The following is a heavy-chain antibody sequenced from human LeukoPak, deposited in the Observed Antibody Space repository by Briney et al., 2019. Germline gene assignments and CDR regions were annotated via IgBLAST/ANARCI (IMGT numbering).Heavy chain of an antibody. V-gene: IGHV1-24*01. CDR2: FDPEDGET. Sequence: ASVKVSCKVSGYTLTELSMHWVRQAPGKGLEWMGGFDPEDGETIYAQKFQGRVTMTEDTSTDTAYMELSSLRSDDTAVYYCVRDIVMLPDARGYDHWGQGTLVTVSS. CDR1: GYTLTELS. J-gene: IGHJ4*02. D-gene: IGHD2-2*01. CDR3: VRDIVMLPDARGYDH.